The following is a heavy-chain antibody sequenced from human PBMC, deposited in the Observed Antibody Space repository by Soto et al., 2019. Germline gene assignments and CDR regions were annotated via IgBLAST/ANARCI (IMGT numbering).Heavy chain of an antibody. J-gene: IGHJ4*02. Sequence: EVQLLESGGDLVQPGGSLRLSCAASGFTFSIFAMSWVRQSAGKGLEWVSTISGSGGSTYYADAVKGRFTISRDNSMDTLYLQMKSLRVEDTAIYYCAKEVSLGSTVDLGYWGQGTLVTVSS. D-gene: IGHD7-27*01. V-gene: IGHV3-23*01. CDR3: AKEVSLGSTVDLGY. CDR1: GFTFSIFA. CDR2: ISGSGGST.